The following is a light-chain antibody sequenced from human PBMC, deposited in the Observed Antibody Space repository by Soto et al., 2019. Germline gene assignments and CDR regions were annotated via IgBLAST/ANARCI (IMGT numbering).Light chain of an antibody. Sequence: DIPMTQSPSSLSASVGDRVTITCRASQSISSYLNWYQQKPGKAPKLLIYAASSLQSGVPSRFSGSGSGTDFTLTISSLQPDDFATYYCQQTYSTPQTFGQGTKLEIK. CDR1: QSISSY. J-gene: IGKJ2*01. CDR2: AAS. V-gene: IGKV1-39*01. CDR3: QQTYSTPQT.